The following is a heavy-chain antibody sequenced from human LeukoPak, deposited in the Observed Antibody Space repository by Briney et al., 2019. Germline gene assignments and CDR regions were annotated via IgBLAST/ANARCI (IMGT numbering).Heavy chain of an antibody. Sequence: ASVKVSCKVSGYTLTELSMHWIRPAPGKGLEWMGGCDPEDGETIYAQKFQGRVTMTEDTSTDTAYMELRSLRSDDTAVYYCARDEDYGIFVNVDYWGQGTLVTVSS. J-gene: IGHJ4*02. D-gene: IGHD4-17*01. CDR1: GYTLTELS. V-gene: IGHV1-24*01. CDR2: CDPEDGET. CDR3: ARDEDYGIFVNVDY.